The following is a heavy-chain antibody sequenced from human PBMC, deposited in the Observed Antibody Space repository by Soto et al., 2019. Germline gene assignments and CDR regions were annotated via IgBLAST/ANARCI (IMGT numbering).Heavy chain of an antibody. CDR3: ARGRGSYYGEYYFDY. Sequence: SETLSLTCTVSGGSISSGGYYWSWIRQHPGKGLEWIGYIYYSGSTYYNPSLKSRVTISVDTSKNQFSLKLSSVTAADTAVYYCARGRGSYYGEYYFDYWGQGTLVTVSS. CDR1: GGSISSGGYY. CDR2: IYYSGST. V-gene: IGHV4-31*03. D-gene: IGHD1-26*01. J-gene: IGHJ4*02.